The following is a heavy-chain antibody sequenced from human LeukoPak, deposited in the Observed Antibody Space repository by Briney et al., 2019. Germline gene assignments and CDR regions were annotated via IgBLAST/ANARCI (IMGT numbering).Heavy chain of an antibody. CDR2: INAGNGNT. CDR1: GYTFTSYA. V-gene: IGHV1-3*01. D-gene: IGHD3-10*01. CDR3: ARTPGSYQIDY. Sequence: VASVKVSCKASGYTFTSYAMHWVRQAPGQRLEWMGWINAGNGNTKYSQKFQGRVTITRDSSASTVYMELSSLRSEDTAVYYCARTPGSYQIDYWGQGTLVTVSS. J-gene: IGHJ4*02.